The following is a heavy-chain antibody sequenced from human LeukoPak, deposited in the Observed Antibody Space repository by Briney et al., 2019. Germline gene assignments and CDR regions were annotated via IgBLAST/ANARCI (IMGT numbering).Heavy chain of an antibody. J-gene: IGHJ4*02. V-gene: IGHV3-74*01. Sequence: HPGGSLRLSCAASGFTFSKYWMLWVRQAPGKGLGSVSRINTDGTVTTYADSVKGRFTVSRDNADNTMFLQMNSVRDEDTAVYYCATKQWLAPPPDSWGQGTPVTVSS. CDR3: ATKQWLAPPPDS. CDR2: INTDGTVT. D-gene: IGHD6-19*01. CDR1: GFTFSKYW.